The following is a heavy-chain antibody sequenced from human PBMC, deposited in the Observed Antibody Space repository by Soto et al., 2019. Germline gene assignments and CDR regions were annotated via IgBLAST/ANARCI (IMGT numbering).Heavy chain of an antibody. Sequence: QVQLVESGGGVVQPGRSLRLSCAASGFTFSSYAMHWVRQAPGKGLEWVAVISYDGSNKYYADSVKGRFTISRDNSKNTLYRQMNSLRGEDTAVYYCARDRLRYNWDYFPYYYYGMDVGGQGTTVTVSS. CDR1: GFTFSSYA. V-gene: IGHV3-30-3*01. CDR2: ISYDGSNK. J-gene: IGHJ6*02. CDR3: ARDRLRYNWDYFPYYYYGMDV. D-gene: IGHD1-7*01.